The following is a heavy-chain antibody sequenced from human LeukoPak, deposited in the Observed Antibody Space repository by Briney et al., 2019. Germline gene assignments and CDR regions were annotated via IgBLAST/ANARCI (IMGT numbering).Heavy chain of an antibody. D-gene: IGHD2/OR15-2a*01. Sequence: PSETLSLTCAVSGYSISSGYYWGWIRQPPGKGLEWIGYIYYSGYTYYNPSLKSRVTISVDTSKNRFSLKLYSVTAADTAVYYCARTHPCNRCYGDCYYYYMDVWGTGTTVTVSS. CDR1: GYSISSGYY. CDR2: IYYSGYT. CDR3: ARTHPCNRCYGDCYYYYMDV. V-gene: IGHV4-38-2*01. J-gene: IGHJ6*03.